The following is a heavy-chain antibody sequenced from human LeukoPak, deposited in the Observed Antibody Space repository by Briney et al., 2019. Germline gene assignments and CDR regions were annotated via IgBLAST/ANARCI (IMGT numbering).Heavy chain of an antibody. CDR3: AKPARTDYADY. CDR2: ISSSGNFI. Sequence: GGSLRPSCAASGFTFSSYSMNWVRQAPGKGLEWVSSISSSGNFIYYADSMKGRFTISRDNAKNSLYLQMNSLRAEDTAVYYCAKPARTDYADYWGQGTLVTVSS. CDR1: GFTFSSYS. D-gene: IGHD1-14*01. J-gene: IGHJ4*02. V-gene: IGHV3-21*04.